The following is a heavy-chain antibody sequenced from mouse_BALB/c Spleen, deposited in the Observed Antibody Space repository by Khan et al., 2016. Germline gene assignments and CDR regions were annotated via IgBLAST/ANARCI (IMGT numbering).Heavy chain of an antibody. CDR1: GFTFSSYV. D-gene: IGHD2-4*01. J-gene: IGHJ4*01. CDR3: ARGDYDRGDYYSRDY. V-gene: IGHV5-6-5*01. CDR2: ISTGGDI. Sequence: EVELVESGGGLVKPGGSLKLSCAASGFTFSSYVMSWVRQTPEKRLEWVASISTGGDIYYPDSVKGRFTISRDNARTLLYLQMASLRSEDTAMYYCARGDYDRGDYYSRDYWGQGTSVTVSS.